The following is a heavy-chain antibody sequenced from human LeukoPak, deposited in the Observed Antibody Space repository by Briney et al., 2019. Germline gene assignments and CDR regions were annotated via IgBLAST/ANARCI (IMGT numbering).Heavy chain of an antibody. CDR2: IYYSGST. V-gene: IGHV4-39*01. Sequence: SETLSLTCTVSGGSIGSSSYYWGWIRQPPGEGLEWIGSIYYSGSTYHNPSLKSRVTISVDTSKSQFSLKLSSVTAADTAVYFCARHPLKAYVSDWFDPWGQGTLVTVSS. D-gene: IGHD3-10*02. J-gene: IGHJ5*02. CDR1: GGSIGSSSYY. CDR3: ARHPLKAYVSDWFDP.